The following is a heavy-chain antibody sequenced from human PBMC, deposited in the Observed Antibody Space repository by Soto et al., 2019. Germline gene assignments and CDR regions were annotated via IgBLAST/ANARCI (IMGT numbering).Heavy chain of an antibody. D-gene: IGHD6-6*01. CDR3: ASSSIAAKSDYYYYGMDV. Sequence: PGESLKISCKGSGYSFTSYWISWVRQMPGKGLEWMGRIDPSDSYTNYSPSFQGHVTISADKSINTAYLQWSSLKASDTAMYYCASSSIAAKSDYYYYGMDVWGQGTTVTVSS. V-gene: IGHV5-10-1*01. CDR1: GYSFTSYW. J-gene: IGHJ6*02. CDR2: IDPSDSYT.